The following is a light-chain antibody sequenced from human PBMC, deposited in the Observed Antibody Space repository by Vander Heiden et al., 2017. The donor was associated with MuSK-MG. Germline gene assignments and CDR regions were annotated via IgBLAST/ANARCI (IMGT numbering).Light chain of an antibody. Sequence: IQVAQVPSSLSASVGDRVTITCRASQSISSYLNWYQQKPGKAPKLLIYAASSLQSGVPSRFSGSGSGTDFTLTISSLQPEDFATYYCQQSYSTPLTFGGGTKVEIK. CDR2: AAS. CDR3: QQSYSTPLT. CDR1: QSISSY. V-gene: IGKV1-39*01. J-gene: IGKJ4*01.